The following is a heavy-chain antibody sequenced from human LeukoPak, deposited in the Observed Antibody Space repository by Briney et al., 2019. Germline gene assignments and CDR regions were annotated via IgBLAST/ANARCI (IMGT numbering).Heavy chain of an antibody. CDR1: GFTFSSYG. V-gene: IGHV3-23*01. J-gene: IGHJ4*02. Sequence: GGSLRLSCAASGFTFSSYGMNWVRQAPGKGLEWVSAISGSGGSTYYADSVKGRFTISRDNSKNTLYLQMNSLRAEDTAVYYCAKEPTYYYDSSGFDYWGQGTLVTVSS. CDR3: AKEPTYYYDSSGFDY. CDR2: ISGSGGST. D-gene: IGHD3-22*01.